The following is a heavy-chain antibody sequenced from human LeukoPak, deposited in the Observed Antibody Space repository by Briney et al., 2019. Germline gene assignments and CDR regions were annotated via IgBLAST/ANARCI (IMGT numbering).Heavy chain of an antibody. CDR1: GGTFISYA. Sequence: SVKVSCKASGGTFISYAISWVRQAPGQGLEWMGGIIPIFGTANYAQRFQGRVTITADESTSTAYMELSSLRSEDTAVYYCASSYCSSTSCYALFDYWGQGTLVTVSS. V-gene: IGHV1-69*13. J-gene: IGHJ4*02. D-gene: IGHD2-2*01. CDR3: ASSYCSSTSCYALFDY. CDR2: IIPIFGTA.